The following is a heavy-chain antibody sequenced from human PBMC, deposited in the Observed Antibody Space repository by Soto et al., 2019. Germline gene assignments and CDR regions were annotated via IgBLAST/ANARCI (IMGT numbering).Heavy chain of an antibody. CDR1: GYSLSSGYY. J-gene: IGHJ4*02. CDR3: PRSGDDYGSYIEY. Sequence: SETLSLTCGVSGYSLSSGYYWAWVRQPPGKGLECIGSMNYRGKTYYNPSLKSRVTISLDASKNQVSLKVTSVTAADTAVYHCPRSGDDYGSYIEYWGQGTQVTVSS. D-gene: IGHD4-17*01. V-gene: IGHV4-38-2*01. CDR2: MNYRGKT.